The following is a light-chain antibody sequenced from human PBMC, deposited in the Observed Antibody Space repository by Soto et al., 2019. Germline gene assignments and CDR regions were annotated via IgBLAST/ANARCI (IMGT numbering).Light chain of an antibody. V-gene: IGLV2-14*03. Sequence: QSVLTQPASVSGSPGQSVTISCTGNSSDIGHYDYVSWYQQHPGKAPKLMIYHVTYRTSGVSNLYSGCNYGNSASLTISGLQADDEADYYSCSLTTGHTYVFGSGTQLTVL. CDR2: HVT. CDR3: CSLTTGHTYV. CDR1: SSDIGHYDY. J-gene: IGLJ7*01.